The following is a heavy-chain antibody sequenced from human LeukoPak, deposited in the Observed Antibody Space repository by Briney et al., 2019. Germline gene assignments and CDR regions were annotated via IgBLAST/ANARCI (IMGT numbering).Heavy chain of an antibody. D-gene: IGHD3-22*01. J-gene: IGHJ5*02. Sequence: PGGSLRLSCAASGFTVSSNCMSWVRQAPGKGLEWVSSISGVGSTSYADSVKGRFTISRDNSRSTLYLHMDSLRPEDTAVYYCARSGYYYDSSGSSSWGQGTLVTVSS. CDR1: GFTVSSNC. V-gene: IGHV3-66*01. CDR2: ISGVGST. CDR3: ARSGYYYDSSGSSS.